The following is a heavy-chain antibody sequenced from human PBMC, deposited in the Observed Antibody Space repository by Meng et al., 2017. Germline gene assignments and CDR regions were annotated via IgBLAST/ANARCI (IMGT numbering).Heavy chain of an antibody. D-gene: IGHD2-15*01. CDR1: GGSFSGYY. CDR3: ARGLSIVVVVAATWFDP. V-gene: IGHV4-34*01. J-gene: IGHJ5*02. Sequence: QVQLQKWGAGPLKPSETLSRTCAAYGGSFSGYYWRWIRQPPGKGLEWIGEINHSGSTNYNPSLKSRVTISVDTSKNQFSMKLSSVTAADTAVYYCARGLSIVVVVAATWFDPWGQGTLVTVSS. CDR2: INHSGST.